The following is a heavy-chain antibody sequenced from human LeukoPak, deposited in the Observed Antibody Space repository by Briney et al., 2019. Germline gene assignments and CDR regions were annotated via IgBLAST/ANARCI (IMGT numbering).Heavy chain of an antibody. CDR2: ISSSGSTI. V-gene: IGHV3-48*03. CDR3: AGTNGPGVISPYFDY. J-gene: IGHJ4*02. CDR1: GFTFSSYE. D-gene: IGHD3-10*01. Sequence: GGSLRLSCAASGFTFSSYEMNWVRQAPGKGLEWVSYISSSGSTIYYADSVKGRFTISRDNSKNTLYLQMRGLRGDDTAVYYCAGTNGPGVISPYFDYWGQGTLVTVSS.